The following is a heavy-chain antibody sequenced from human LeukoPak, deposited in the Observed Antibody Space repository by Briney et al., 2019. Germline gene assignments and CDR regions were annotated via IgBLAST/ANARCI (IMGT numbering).Heavy chain of an antibody. CDR2: ISGDGGST. CDR3: AKDNGRYCGGDCYSPLLAY. CDR1: GFTFDDYA. V-gene: IGHV3-43*02. J-gene: IGHJ4*02. Sequence: GGSLRLSCADSGFTFDDYAMHWVRQAPGKGLEWVSLISGDGGSTYYADSVKGRFTISRDNSKNSLYLQMNNLRTEDTALYYCAKDNGRYCGGDCYSPLLAYWGQGTLVTVSS. D-gene: IGHD2-21*02.